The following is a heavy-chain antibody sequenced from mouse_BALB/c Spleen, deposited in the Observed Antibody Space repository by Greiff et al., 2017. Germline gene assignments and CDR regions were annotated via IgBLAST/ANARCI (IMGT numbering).Heavy chain of an antibody. CDR3: ARAHYYGSSYDYYAMDY. CDR2: IWAGGST. V-gene: IGHV2-9*02. D-gene: IGHD1-1*01. CDR1: GFSLTGYG. Sequence: QVQLKESGPGLVAPSQSLSITCTVSGFSLTGYGVNWVRQPPGKGLEWLGVIWAGGSTNYNSALMSRLSISKDNSKSQVFLKMNSLQTDDTAMYYCARAHYYGSSYDYYAMDYWGQGTSVTVSS. J-gene: IGHJ4*01.